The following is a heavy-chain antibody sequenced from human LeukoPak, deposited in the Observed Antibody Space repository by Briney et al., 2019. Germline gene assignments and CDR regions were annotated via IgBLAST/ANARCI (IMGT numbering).Heavy chain of an antibody. J-gene: IGHJ4*02. CDR1: GFTFSAYA. CDR2: ISGSGGST. CDR3: AKVGWYSSGWYVSKPFDY. D-gene: IGHD6-19*01. V-gene: IGHV3-23*01. Sequence: GGSLRLSCAASGFTFSAYAMSWVRQAPGKGLEWVSAISGSGGSTYYADSVKGRFTISRDNSKNTLYLQMNSLRAEDTAVYYCAKVGWYSSGWYVSKPFDYWGQGTLVTVSS.